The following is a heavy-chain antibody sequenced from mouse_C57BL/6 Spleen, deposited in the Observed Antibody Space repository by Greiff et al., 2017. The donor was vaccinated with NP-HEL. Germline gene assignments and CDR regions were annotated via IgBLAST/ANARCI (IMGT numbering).Heavy chain of an antibody. Sequence: QVQLQQSGPELVKPGASVKISCKASGYAFSSSWMNWVKQRPGKGLEWIGRIDPGDADTKYNGKFKGKATLTADKSASTAYMKLSSLTAEDSAVYFWARSGYYDVPFGDRGQGTTLTASS. CDR2: IDPGDADT. CDR3: ARSGYYDVPFGD. CDR1: GYAFSSSW. V-gene: IGHV1-82*01. D-gene: IGHD2-4*01. J-gene: IGHJ2*01.